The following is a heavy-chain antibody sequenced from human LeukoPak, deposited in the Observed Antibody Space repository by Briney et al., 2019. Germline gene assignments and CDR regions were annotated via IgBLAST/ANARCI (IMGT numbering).Heavy chain of an antibody. V-gene: IGHV4-4*07. D-gene: IGHD1-1*01. CDR2: MYISGET. Sequence: PSETLSLTCTVSGGSISSYYWTWIRQPAGKGLEWVGRMYISGETNYNPSLKSRVTISVDTSKNQFSLKLSSVTAADTAVYYCARGALERRPPRYYYYYMDVWGKGTTVTVSS. J-gene: IGHJ6*03. CDR1: GGSISSYY. CDR3: ARGALERRPPRYYYYYMDV.